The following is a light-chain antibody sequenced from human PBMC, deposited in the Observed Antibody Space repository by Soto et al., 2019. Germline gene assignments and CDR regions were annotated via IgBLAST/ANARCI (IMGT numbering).Light chain of an antibody. J-gene: IGKJ2*01. CDR1: QSINSD. V-gene: IGKV3-11*01. CDR3: QQRSHWPPYT. Sequence: EIVLTQSPATLSLSPGEGATLSCRASQSINSDLAWYQQKPGQAPRLLIYDASNRATGIPARFSGSGSGTDFTLTISSLEPEDFAIYYCQQRSHWPPYTFGQGTKLEIK. CDR2: DAS.